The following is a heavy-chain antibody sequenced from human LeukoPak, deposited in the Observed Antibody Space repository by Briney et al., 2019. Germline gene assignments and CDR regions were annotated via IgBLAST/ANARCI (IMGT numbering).Heavy chain of an antibody. CDR1: GYTFTSYG. Sequence: ASVKVSCKASGYTFTSYGISWVRQPPGQGLGRMGWISAYNGNTNYAQKLQGRVTMTTDTSTSTAYMELRSLRSDDTAVYYCAGSYGSGSYGFDYWGQGTLVTVSS. CDR2: ISAYNGNT. D-gene: IGHD3-10*01. V-gene: IGHV1-18*01. CDR3: AGSYGSGSYGFDY. J-gene: IGHJ4*02.